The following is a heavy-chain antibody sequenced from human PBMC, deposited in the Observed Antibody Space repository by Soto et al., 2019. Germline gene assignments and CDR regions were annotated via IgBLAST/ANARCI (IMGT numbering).Heavy chain of an antibody. V-gene: IGHV4-59*08. CDR2: IYYSGST. Sequence: SETLSLTCTVSGGSISSYYWSWIRQPPGKGLEWIGYIYYSGSTNYNPSLKSRVTISVDTSKNQFSLKLSSVTAADTAVYYCARQATVTTLDYWGQGTLVTVSS. CDR3: ARQATVTTLDY. J-gene: IGHJ4*02. D-gene: IGHD4-17*01. CDR1: GGSISSYY.